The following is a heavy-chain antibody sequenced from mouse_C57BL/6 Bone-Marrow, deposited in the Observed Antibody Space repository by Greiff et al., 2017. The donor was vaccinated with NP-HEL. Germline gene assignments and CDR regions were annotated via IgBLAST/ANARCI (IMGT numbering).Heavy chain of an antibody. CDR2: IWRDGST. Sequence: VKVVESGPGLVAPSQSLYITCTVSGFSLTSYGVHWVRQPPGKGLEWLVVIWRDGSTTYNSALKSRLSTSKDNPKSQVFLKRNSLQTDDTDIYDCARHSTTAGFAYWGQGTLVTVSA. CDR3: ARHSTTAGFAY. J-gene: IGHJ3*01. V-gene: IGHV2-6-1*01. D-gene: IGHD1-2*01. CDR1: GFSLTSYG.